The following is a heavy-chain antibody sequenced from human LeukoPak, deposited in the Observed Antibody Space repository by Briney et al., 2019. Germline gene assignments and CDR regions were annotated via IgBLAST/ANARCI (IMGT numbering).Heavy chain of an antibody. D-gene: IGHD5-12*01. J-gene: IGHJ4*02. V-gene: IGHV3-64*01. CDR2: ISSNGGST. CDR1: GFTFSSYP. Sequence: GGSLRPSCAAPGFTFSSYPMHWVRQAPGKGLEYVSAISSNGGSTHYPNSVKDRFTISRDNPKNTLYLQMGSLRAEDMAVYYCARVSQPSGYGPPGYWGQGTLVTVSS. CDR3: ARVSQPSGYGPPGY.